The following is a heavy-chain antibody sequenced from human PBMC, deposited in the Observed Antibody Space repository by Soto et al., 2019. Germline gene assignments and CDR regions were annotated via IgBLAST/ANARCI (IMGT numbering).Heavy chain of an antibody. V-gene: IGHV3-23*01. CDR3: ANGGDSYVTLAY. CDR1: GFTFSNYA. Sequence: EVQLLESGGGLVQPGGSLRLSCAASGFTFSNYAMSWVRQAPGKGLEWVSGISGSGGSPYYPDSVKGRFTISRDNSKNPVYLHMNSLRAEDTAVYYCANGGDSYVTLAYWGQGTLVTVSS. D-gene: IGHD5-18*01. J-gene: IGHJ4*02. CDR2: ISGSGGSP.